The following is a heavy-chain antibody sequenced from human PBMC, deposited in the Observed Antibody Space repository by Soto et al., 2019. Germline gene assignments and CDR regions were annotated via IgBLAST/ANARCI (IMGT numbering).Heavy chain of an antibody. Sequence: QVQLVQSGAEVKKPGASVKVSCKASGYTFSDYYIHWVRQAPGQGLEWMGWINPNSGATKYSQKLQGWVTMTSDTSISTAYMELTRRRSDDTAVYYCSRSGAHSSTWYGGSNWFDPWGQGTLVIVAS. CDR3: SRSGAHSSTWYGGSNWFDP. CDR2: INPNSGAT. J-gene: IGHJ5*02. CDR1: GYTFSDYY. V-gene: IGHV1-2*04. D-gene: IGHD2-2*01.